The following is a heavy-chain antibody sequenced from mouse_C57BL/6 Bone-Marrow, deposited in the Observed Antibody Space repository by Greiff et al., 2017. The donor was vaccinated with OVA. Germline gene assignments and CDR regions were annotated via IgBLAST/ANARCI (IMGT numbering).Heavy chain of an antibody. J-gene: IGHJ2*01. CDR3: TRWAPY. V-gene: IGHV1-15*01. Sequence: VKLQESGAELVRPGASVTLSCKASGYTFTDYEMHWVKQTPVHGLEWIGAIDPETGGTAYNQKFKGKAILTADKSSSTAYMELRSLTSEDSAVYYCTRWAPYWGQGTTLTVSS. CDR1: GYTFTDYE. CDR2: IDPETGGT.